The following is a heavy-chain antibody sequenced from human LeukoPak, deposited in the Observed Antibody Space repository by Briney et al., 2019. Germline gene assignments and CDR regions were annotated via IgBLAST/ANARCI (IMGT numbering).Heavy chain of an antibody. D-gene: IGHD1-26*01. CDR1: GFTFSSYA. V-gene: IGHV3-30-3*01. CDR2: ISYDGSNK. CDR3: ARDLSGSYGFYYYYYYGMDV. Sequence: GGSLRLSCAASGFTFSSYAMHWVRQAPGKGLEWVAVISYDGSNKYYADSVKGRFTISRDNSKNTLYLQMNSLRAEDTAVYYCARDLSGSYGFYYYYYYGMDVWGQGTTVTVSS. J-gene: IGHJ6*02.